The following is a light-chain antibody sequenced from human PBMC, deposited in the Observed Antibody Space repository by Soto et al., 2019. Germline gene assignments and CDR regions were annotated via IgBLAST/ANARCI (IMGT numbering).Light chain of an antibody. V-gene: IGKV1-12*01. CDR2: AAS. CDR3: QQANSFPLA. J-gene: IGKJ4*01. Sequence: DIQMTQSPSSLSASVGDRVTITCRASQSISSWLAWYQQKPGRAPNLLIYAASSLQRGVPSRFSGSGSGTDFTLTISSLQPEDFATYYCQQANSFPLAFGGGTKVEIK. CDR1: QSISSW.